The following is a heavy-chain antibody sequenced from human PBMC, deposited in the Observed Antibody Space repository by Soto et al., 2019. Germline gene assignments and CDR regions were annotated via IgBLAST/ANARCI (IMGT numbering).Heavy chain of an antibody. J-gene: IGHJ4*02. Sequence: QVQLVEPGGGVVQPGRSLRLSCAASGFTFSSYAMHWVRQAPGKGLEWVAVISYDGSNKYYADSVKGRFTISRDNSKNTLYLQLNSLRPEDTAVYFCARAPTTVTTSYYFDYWGQGTLVTVSS. CDR1: GFTFSSYA. CDR3: ARAPTTVTTSYYFDY. V-gene: IGHV3-30-3*01. D-gene: IGHD4-17*01. CDR2: ISYDGSNK.